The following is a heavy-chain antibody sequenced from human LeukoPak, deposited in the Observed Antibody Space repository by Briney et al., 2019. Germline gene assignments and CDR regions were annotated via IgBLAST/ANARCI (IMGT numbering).Heavy chain of an antibody. V-gene: IGHV3-23*01. J-gene: IGHJ5*02. CDR1: GFTFSSFT. CDR2: ISGSGATT. CDR3: AKDREGYSYGYGWFDP. Sequence: GGSLRLSCAASGFTFSSFTVSWVRQAPGKGLEWVSSISGSGATTYYSDSVRGRFTVSRDNSKNTLYLQMNSLRAEDTAVYYCAKDREGYSYGYGWFDPWGQGTLVTVSS. D-gene: IGHD5-18*01.